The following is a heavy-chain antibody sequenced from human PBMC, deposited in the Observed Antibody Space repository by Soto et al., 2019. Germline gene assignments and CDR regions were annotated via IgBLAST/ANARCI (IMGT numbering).Heavy chain of an antibody. CDR1: GFTFSSYW. D-gene: IGHD3-22*01. CDR2: IKSDGSGT. V-gene: IGHV3-74*01. Sequence: EVQLVESGGGLVQPGGSLRLSCAASGFTFSSYWMHWVRQAPGKGLVWVSRIKSDGSGTYYADSVKGQLTISRDNAKNTLYLQMNSLRAEDTAVYYCARGDGDYYDGNGYLGRHWGQGTLVTVSS. CDR3: ARGDGDYYDGNGYLGRH. J-gene: IGHJ4*02.